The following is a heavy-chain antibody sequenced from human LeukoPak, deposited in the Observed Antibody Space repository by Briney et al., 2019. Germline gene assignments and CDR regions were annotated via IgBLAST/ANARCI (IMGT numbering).Heavy chain of an antibody. V-gene: IGHV4-39*01. D-gene: IGHD6-19*01. Sequence: SETLSLTCTVSGGSISSSSYYWGWIRQPPGKGLEWIGSIYYSGSTYYNPSLKSRVTISVDTSKNQFSLKLSSVTAADTAVYYCARSSIAVASDFDYWGQGTLVTVSS. CDR1: GGSISSSSYY. CDR2: IYYSGST. J-gene: IGHJ4*02. CDR3: ARSSIAVASDFDY.